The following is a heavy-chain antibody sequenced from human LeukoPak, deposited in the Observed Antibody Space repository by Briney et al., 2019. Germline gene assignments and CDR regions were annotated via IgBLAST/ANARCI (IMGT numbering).Heavy chain of an antibody. CDR1: GFTFSSYG. Sequence: QAGGSLRLSCAASGFTFSSYGMHWVRQAPGKGLEWVAVIWYDGSNKYYADSVKGRFTISRDNSKNTLYLQMNSLRAEDTAVYYCARGVDYYENSGTIDYWGQGTLVTVSS. CDR3: ARGVDYYENSGTIDY. V-gene: IGHV3-33*01. J-gene: IGHJ4*02. CDR2: IWYDGSNK. D-gene: IGHD3-22*01.